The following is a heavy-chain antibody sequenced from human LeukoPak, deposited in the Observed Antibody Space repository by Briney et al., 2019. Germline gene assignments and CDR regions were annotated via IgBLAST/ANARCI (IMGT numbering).Heavy chain of an antibody. J-gene: IGHJ4*02. CDR2: ISGRDGST. V-gene: IGHV3-23*01. CDR1: GFTFDTYW. Sequence: GGSLRLSCAVTGFTFDTYWKSWVRQASGKGLEWVSSISGRDGSTYYAKSVKGRFTISGDNSKNTLYLQMNSLRAKDTAVYFCATTGYSSRNYWGQGTLVTVSS. CDR3: ATTGYSSRNY. D-gene: IGHD6-13*01.